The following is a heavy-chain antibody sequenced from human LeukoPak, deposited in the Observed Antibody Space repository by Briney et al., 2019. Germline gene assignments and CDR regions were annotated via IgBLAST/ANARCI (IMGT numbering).Heavy chain of an antibody. J-gene: IGHJ4*02. Sequence: SETLSLTCTVSGGSISTYYWNWIRQPPGKGLEWIGYIYHSGSTNYNPSLQSRVTISVDTSKNQFSLKLSSVTAADTAVYYCARGRGWLQFGGQGTLVTVSS. CDR3: ARGRGWLQF. D-gene: IGHD5-24*01. V-gene: IGHV4-59*12. CDR1: GGSISTYY. CDR2: IYHSGST.